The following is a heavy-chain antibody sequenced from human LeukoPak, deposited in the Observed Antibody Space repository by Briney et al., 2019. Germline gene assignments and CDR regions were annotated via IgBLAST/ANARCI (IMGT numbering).Heavy chain of an antibody. D-gene: IGHD3-3*01. Sequence: SETLSLTCTVSGGSISSSRSYWGWIRQPPGKGLEWIGSIYYSGSTCYNPSLKSRVTISLDMSKNHFSLRLSSVTAADTAVYYCARPIGVRGSWFFDLWGRGTLVTVSA. V-gene: IGHV4-39*02. CDR3: ARPIGVRGSWFFDL. CDR1: GGSISSSRSY. J-gene: IGHJ2*01. CDR2: IYYSGST.